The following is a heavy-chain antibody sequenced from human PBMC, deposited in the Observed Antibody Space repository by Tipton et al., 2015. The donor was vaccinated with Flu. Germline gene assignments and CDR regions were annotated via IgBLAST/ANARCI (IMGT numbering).Heavy chain of an antibody. CDR2: MYYNGST. D-gene: IGHD3-22*01. V-gene: IGHV4-31*03. J-gene: IGHJ4*02. CDR1: GASIRSGGSY. Sequence: LRLSCTVSGASIRSGGSYWSWIRQHPGKGLEWIGYMYYNGSTYYNPSLKSRVSISVDTSRNQFSLKLSSVTGADTAVYYCAKGSNYYDVSGYYYYFDDWGQGTLVPVSS. CDR3: AKGSNYYDVSGYYYYFDD.